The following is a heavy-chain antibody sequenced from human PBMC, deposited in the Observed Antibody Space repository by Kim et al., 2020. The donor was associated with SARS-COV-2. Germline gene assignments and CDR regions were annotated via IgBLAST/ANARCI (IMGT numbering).Heavy chain of an antibody. CDR1: GYTFTSYG. CDR3: AREGSYWPPYCSSTSCYHFHYYGMDV. CDR2: ISAYNGNT. V-gene: IGHV1-18*04. Sequence: ASVKVSCKASGYTFTSYGISWVRQAPGQGLEWMGWISAYNGNTNYAQKLQGRVTMTTDTSTSTAYMELRSLRSDDTAVYYCAREGSYWPPYCSSTSCYHFHYYGMDVWGQGTTVTVSS. D-gene: IGHD2-2*01. J-gene: IGHJ6*02.